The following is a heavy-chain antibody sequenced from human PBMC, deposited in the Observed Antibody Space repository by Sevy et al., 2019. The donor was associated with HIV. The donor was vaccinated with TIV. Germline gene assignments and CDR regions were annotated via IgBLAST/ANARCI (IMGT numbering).Heavy chain of an antibody. CDR3: ARGTRDGYNLYFDS. CDR2: IYYNGNT. Sequence: SETLSLTCTVSDGSMSSYYWSWIRQPPGKGLEWIGYIYYNGNTNYNPSLESRVTMSIHTSKKQFSLKLRSVTAADTAMYYCARGTRDGYNLYFDSWGQGTLVTVSS. D-gene: IGHD5-12*01. CDR1: DGSMSSYY. V-gene: IGHV4-59*01. J-gene: IGHJ4*02.